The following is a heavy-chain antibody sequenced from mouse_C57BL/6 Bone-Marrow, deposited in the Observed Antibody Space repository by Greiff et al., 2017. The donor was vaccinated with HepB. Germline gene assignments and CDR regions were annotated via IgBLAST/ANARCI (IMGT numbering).Heavy chain of an antibody. CDR2: IYPYNGVT. CDR3: ARREPLSYYYALDY. Sequence: EVQLQQSGPELVKPGASVKISCKASGYTFTGYYMHWVKQSPGNILDWIGYIYPYNGVTSYNQKFKGKATLTVDKSSSTAYMELRSLTSEDSAVYYSARREPLSYYYALDYWGQGTPVTVSS. D-gene: IGHD6-1*01. V-gene: IGHV1-31*01. CDR1: GYTFTGYY. J-gene: IGHJ4*01.